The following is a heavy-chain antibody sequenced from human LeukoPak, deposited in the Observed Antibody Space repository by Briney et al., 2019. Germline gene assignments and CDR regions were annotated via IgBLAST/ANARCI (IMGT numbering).Heavy chain of an antibody. J-gene: IGHJ4*02. D-gene: IGHD3-10*01. CDR1: GFTFHNYV. CDR3: AKGGSGDN. Sequence: PGRSLRLSCAASGFTFHNYVMSWVRQAPGKALEWVSGIRGGCGGTIYADSAKGRFTITRDNSNNTLYLQMNSLRAADTAVYYGAKGGSGDNWGQGTLVTVSS. V-gene: IGHV3-23*01. CDR2: IRGGCGGT.